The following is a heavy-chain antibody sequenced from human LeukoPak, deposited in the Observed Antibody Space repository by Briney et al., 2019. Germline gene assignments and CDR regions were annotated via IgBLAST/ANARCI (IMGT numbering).Heavy chain of an antibody. V-gene: IGHV3-53*05. J-gene: IGHJ4*02. D-gene: IGHD6-19*01. Sequence: GGSLRLTCAASGFTVSSNYMSWVRQAPGKGLEWVSVIYSGGNTYYADSVKGRFTISRDNSKNTLSLQMNSLKTEDTAMYYCARAALSSGWKAGVNYWGQGTLVTVSS. CDR2: IYSGGNT. CDR1: GFTVSSNY. CDR3: ARAALSSGWKAGVNY.